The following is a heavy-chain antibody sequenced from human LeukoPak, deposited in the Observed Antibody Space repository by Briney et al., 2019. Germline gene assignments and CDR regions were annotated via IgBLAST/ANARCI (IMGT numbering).Heavy chain of an antibody. CDR1: GYTFTSYD. Sequence: ASVKVSCKASGYTFTSYDINWVRQATGQGLEWMGWMNPNSGNTGYAQKFQGRVTMTRNTSISTAYMELSSLRSEDTAVYYCARGGGCSSTSCYTRVGYYYYYGMDVWGQRTTVTVSS. CDR2: MNPNSGNT. D-gene: IGHD2-2*02. V-gene: IGHV1-8*01. CDR3: ARGGGCSSTSCYTRVGYYYYYGMDV. J-gene: IGHJ6*02.